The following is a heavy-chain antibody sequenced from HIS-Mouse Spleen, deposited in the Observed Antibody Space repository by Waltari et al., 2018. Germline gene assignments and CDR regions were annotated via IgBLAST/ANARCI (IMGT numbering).Heavy chain of an antibody. D-gene: IGHD3-16*02. Sequence: QVQLQQWGAGLLKPSETLSLTCAVYGGSFSGYYWSGIRQPPGKGLEWIGEINHSGSNNYNPTLKSGVTVSVDTYKNQFSLKRSSVTAADTAVYYCARGLLRYDYVWGSYRSYWYFDLWGRGTLVTVSS. V-gene: IGHV4-34*01. CDR3: ARGLLRYDYVWGSYRSYWYFDL. J-gene: IGHJ2*01. CDR2: INHSGSN. CDR1: GGSFSGYY.